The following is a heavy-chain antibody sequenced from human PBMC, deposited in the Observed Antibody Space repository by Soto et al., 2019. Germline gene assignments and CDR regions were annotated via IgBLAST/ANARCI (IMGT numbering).Heavy chain of an antibody. CDR2: ISDGGSTK. Sequence: QVQLVESGGGVVQPGTSLRLSCAASGFTFSSYGMHWVRQAPGKGLEWVAVISDGGSTKYYADSVKGRFTISRDNSKNTLYLQMNSLRGEVTAVYYGANQIQTGHWGRGTLVTVSS. D-gene: IGHD5-18*01. V-gene: IGHV3-30*18. CDR1: GFTFSSYG. J-gene: IGHJ4*02. CDR3: ANQIQTGH.